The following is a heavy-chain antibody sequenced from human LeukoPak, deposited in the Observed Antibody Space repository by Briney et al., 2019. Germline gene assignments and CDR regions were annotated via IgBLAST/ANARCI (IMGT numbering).Heavy chain of an antibody. D-gene: IGHD3-9*01. CDR3: ARLVTRDLTGYLRTDYCDC. CDR1: GFTFSSYW. V-gene: IGHV3-7*01. Sequence: GGSLRLSCVASGFTFSSYWMSWVRQAPGKGLEWVANIKEDGSEKYYVDSVKGRLTISRDNAKKSLYLQMNSLRAEDTAMYYCARLVTRDLTGYLRTDYCDCWGQGTLVTVSS. CDR2: IKEDGSEK. J-gene: IGHJ4*02.